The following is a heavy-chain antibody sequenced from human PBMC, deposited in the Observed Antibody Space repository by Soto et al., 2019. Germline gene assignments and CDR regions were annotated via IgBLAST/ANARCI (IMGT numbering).Heavy chain of an antibody. CDR3: ATVRPPGFSYGPYDY. J-gene: IGHJ4*02. CDR2: IYYSGST. Sequence: PSETLSLTCTVSGGSISSSSYYWGWIRQPPGKGLEWIGSIYYSGSTYYNPSLKSRVTISVDTSKNQFSLKLSSVTAADTAVYNCATVRPPGFSYGPYDYWGQGTLVTVSS. D-gene: IGHD5-18*01. CDR1: GGSISSSSYY. V-gene: IGHV4-39*01.